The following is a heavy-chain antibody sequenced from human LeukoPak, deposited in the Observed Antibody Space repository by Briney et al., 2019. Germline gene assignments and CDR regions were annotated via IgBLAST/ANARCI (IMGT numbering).Heavy chain of an antibody. Sequence: GGSLRLSCAASGFTFANSWMAWVRQAPGKGLEWVANIKQDGSTKHYADSLKGRFTISRDNPKNSLFLQMNNLRADDTAIYSCTRDTIGSLDYWGQGILVTVAS. J-gene: IGHJ4*02. CDR2: IKQDGSTK. CDR3: TRDTIGSLDY. D-gene: IGHD1-26*01. V-gene: IGHV3-7*01. CDR1: GFTFANSW.